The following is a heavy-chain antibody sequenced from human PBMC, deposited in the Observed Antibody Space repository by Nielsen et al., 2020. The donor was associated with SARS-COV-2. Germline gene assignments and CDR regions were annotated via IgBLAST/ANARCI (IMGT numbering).Heavy chain of an antibody. CDR3: AKSGGSYTSGFFDY. J-gene: IGHJ4*02. CDR2: ISSDGSV. Sequence: GESLKISCAASGFTFSSHALHWVRQAPGKGLEWLTIISSDGSVLYADSVRGRFTISRDNSKDTVYLQMNSLRAEDTAVYYCAKSGGSYTSGFFDYWGQGSLVTVSS. V-gene: IGHV3-30-3*02. D-gene: IGHD3-16*01. CDR1: GFTFSSHA.